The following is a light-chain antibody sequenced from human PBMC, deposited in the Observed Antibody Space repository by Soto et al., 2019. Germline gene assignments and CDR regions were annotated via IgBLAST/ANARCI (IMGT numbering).Light chain of an antibody. CDR1: QDIKND. V-gene: IGKV1-6*01. CDR2: AAS. Sequence: AIQMTQSPSSLSASVGDRVTITCRASQDIKNDVAWYQQKPGKAPKLLIYAASSLQSGVPSRFSGSGSGTDFTLTVSSLQPEDFATYYCLQDYNYPYTFGQGTKVESK. CDR3: LQDYNYPYT. J-gene: IGKJ2*01.